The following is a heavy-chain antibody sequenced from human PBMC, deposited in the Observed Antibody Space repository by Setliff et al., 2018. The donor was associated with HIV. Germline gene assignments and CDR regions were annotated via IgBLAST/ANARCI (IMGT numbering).Heavy chain of an antibody. D-gene: IGHD3-3*01. V-gene: IGHV1-3*04. CDR3: ARDRDNFWSGPFDY. CDR1: GDTVTGHS. J-gene: IGHJ4*02. Sequence: ASVKVSCKSFGDTVTGHSIHWVRQAPGQRLEWMGWLNTGNGKTKYSQRFQDRVTFTRDTSARTAYMELRSLRSEDSAVYYCARDRDNFWSGPFDYWGQGTLVTVSS. CDR2: LNTGNGKT.